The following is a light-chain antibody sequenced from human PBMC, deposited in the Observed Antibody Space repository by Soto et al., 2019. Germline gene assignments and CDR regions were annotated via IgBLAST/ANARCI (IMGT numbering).Light chain of an antibody. V-gene: IGKV3-20*01. CDR2: GAS. Sequence: EIVLTQSPGTLSLSPGERATLSCRGSQSVSSSYLAWYQQKPGQAPRLLIYGASSRATGIPDRFSSSGSGTDFTLTISRLEPEDFAVYYCQQYGSSLGVTFGGGTKVDIK. CDR1: QSVSSSY. J-gene: IGKJ4*01. CDR3: QQYGSSLGVT.